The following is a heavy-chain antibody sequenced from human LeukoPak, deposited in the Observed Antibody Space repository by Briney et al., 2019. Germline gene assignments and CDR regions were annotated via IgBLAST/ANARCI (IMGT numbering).Heavy chain of an antibody. CDR2: ISGSGGST. CDR1: GFTFSSYA. V-gene: IGHV3-23*01. CDR3: AKRRYGSPSDIGVVPAAISPSYYYYYYMDV. Sequence: GGCLRLSCAASGFTFSSYAMSWVRQAPGKGLEWVSAISGSGGSTYYADSVKGRFTISRDNSKNTLYLQMNSLRAEDTAVYYCAKRRYGSPSDIGVVPAAISPSYYYYYYMDVWGKGTTVTVSS. D-gene: IGHD2-2*01. J-gene: IGHJ6*03.